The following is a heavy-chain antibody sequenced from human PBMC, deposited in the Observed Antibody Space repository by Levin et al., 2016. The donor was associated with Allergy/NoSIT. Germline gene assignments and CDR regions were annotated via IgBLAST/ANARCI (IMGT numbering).Heavy chain of an antibody. CDR2: IYYSGST. Sequence: PGKGLEWIGYIYYSGSTNYNPSLKSRVTISVDTSKNQFSLKLTSVTAADTAVYYCASYSGSYSTPYWGQGTLVTVSS. D-gene: IGHD1-26*01. V-gene: IGHV4-59*13. CDR3: ASYSGSYSTPY. J-gene: IGHJ4*02.